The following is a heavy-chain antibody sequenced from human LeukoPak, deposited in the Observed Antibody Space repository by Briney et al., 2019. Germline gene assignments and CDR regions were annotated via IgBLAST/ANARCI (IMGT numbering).Heavy chain of an antibody. Sequence: PGGSLRLSCAASGFTFSTSWMTWVRQAPGKGLEFVANIKHDGSERYYVDSVKGRFTISRDNAKNSLYLQMDSLRAEDTAVYFCATGRTSLAPGGQGTLVTVSS. V-gene: IGHV3-7*01. CDR3: ATGRTSLAP. CDR2: IKHDGSER. CDR1: GFTFSTSW. J-gene: IGHJ4*02.